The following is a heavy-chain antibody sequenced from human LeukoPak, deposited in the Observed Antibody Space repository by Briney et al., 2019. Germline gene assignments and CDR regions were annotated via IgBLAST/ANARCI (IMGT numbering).Heavy chain of an antibody. CDR3: ARGMRGFYGSGSLNY. Sequence: GGSLRLSCAASGFTFSSYWTSWVRQAPGKGLEWVANIKQDGSEKYYVDSVKGRFTISRDNAKNSLYLQMNSLRAEDTAVYYCARGMRGFYGSGSLNYWGQGTLVTVSS. CDR2: IKQDGSEK. D-gene: IGHD3-10*01. V-gene: IGHV3-7*04. J-gene: IGHJ4*02. CDR1: GFTFSSYW.